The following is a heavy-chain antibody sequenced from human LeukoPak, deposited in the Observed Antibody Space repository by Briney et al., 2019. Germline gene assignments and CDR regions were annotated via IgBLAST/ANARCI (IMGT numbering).Heavy chain of an antibody. CDR2: ISSSSSYI. V-gene: IGHV3-21*01. J-gene: IGHJ4*02. Sequence: GGSLRLSCAASGFTFSSYSMNWVRQAPGKGLEWVSSISSSSSYICYADSVKGRFTISRDNAKNSLYLQMNSLRAEDTAVYYCARGYHVHSTFDYWGQGTLVTVSS. D-gene: IGHD1-1*01. CDR3: ARGYHVHSTFDY. CDR1: GFTFSSYS.